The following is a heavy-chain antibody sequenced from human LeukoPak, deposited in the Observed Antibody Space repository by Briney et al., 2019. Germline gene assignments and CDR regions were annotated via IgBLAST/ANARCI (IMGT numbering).Heavy chain of an antibody. V-gene: IGHV3-72*01. J-gene: IGHJ3*02. Sequence: PGGSLRLSCAASGFALSDYYMDWVRQDPGKGLEWVGRSRDKGNSYTTAYAASATGRFTIPRDDSKNSLSLQMNSLKTEDTAVYYCVRVRQGGSFDIWGQGTMVTVSS. CDR1: GFALSDYY. CDR2: SRDKGNSYTT. D-gene: IGHD3-16*01. CDR3: VRVRQGGSFDI.